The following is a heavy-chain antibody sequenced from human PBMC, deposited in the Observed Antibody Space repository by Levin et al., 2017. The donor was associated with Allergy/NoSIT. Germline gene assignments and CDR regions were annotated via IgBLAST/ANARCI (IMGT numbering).Heavy chain of an antibody. Sequence: SETLSLSCTVSGGSISSSSYYWGWIRQPPGKGLEWIGSIYYSGSTYYNPSLKSRVTISVDTSKNQFSLKLSSVTAADTAVYYCARHQIAVAGTWWFDPWGQGTLVTVSS. CDR2: IYYSGST. V-gene: IGHV4-39*01. CDR3: ARHQIAVAGTWWFDP. D-gene: IGHD6-19*01. J-gene: IGHJ5*02. CDR1: GGSISSSSYY.